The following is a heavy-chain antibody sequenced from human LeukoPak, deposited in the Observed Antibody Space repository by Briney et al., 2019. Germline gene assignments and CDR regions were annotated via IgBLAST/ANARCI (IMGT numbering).Heavy chain of an antibody. J-gene: IGHJ4*02. Sequence: PGGALRLSCAASGFTFSSYWMHWVRQAPGKGLVWVSRINSDGSSTSYADSVKGRFTISRDNAKNTLYLQMSSLRAEDTAVYYCARDRYSGSYSDYWGQGTLVTVSS. D-gene: IGHD1-26*01. CDR1: GFTFSSYW. CDR2: INSDGSST. V-gene: IGHV3-74*01. CDR3: ARDRYSGSYSDY.